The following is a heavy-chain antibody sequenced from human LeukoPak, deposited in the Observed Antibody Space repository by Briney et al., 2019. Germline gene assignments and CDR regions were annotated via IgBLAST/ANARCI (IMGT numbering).Heavy chain of an antibody. J-gene: IGHJ6*03. CDR2: IRSSSSYI. CDR1: GFTFSSYS. D-gene: IGHD3-10*01. V-gene: IGHV3-21*01. Sequence: GGSLRLSCAAPGFTFSSYSMNWVRQAPGKGLGWVSSIRSSSSYIYYADSVKGRFTISRDNAKNSLYLQMNSLRAEDTAVYYCARIYGSGSYTYYYMDVWGKGTTVTVSS. CDR3: ARIYGSGSYTYYYMDV.